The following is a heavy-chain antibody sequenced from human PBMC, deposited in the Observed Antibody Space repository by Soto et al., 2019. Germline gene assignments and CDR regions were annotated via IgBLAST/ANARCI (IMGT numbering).Heavy chain of an antibody. J-gene: IGHJ4*02. D-gene: IGHD2-2*01. CDR1: GCSISSGGYS. CDR2: MYHSGST. Sequence: PSETLSLTCAVSGCSISSGGYSWSWIRQPPGKGLEWIGYMYHSGSTYYNPSLKSRVTISIDRSKNQFSLKLSSVTAADTAVYYCARVPDYWGQGTPVTVSS. CDR3: ARVPDY. V-gene: IGHV4-30-2*01.